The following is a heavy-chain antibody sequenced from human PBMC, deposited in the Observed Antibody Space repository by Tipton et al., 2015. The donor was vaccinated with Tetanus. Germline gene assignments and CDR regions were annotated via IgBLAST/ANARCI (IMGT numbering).Heavy chain of an antibody. CDR1: GFSFGIYP. Sequence: SLRLSCAASGFSFGIYPMHWVRQVAGKGLEWVAVLSYDGRTNFYSDSVNGRFTVSRDISRNTLYLQMNSLATEDSGVYYCVKDRGTQSGSGTYNFDFWGQGTLVTVSS. CDR3: VKDRGTQSGSGTYNFDF. D-gene: IGHD3-10*01. CDR2: LSYDGRTN. V-gene: IGHV3-30-3*01. J-gene: IGHJ4*02.